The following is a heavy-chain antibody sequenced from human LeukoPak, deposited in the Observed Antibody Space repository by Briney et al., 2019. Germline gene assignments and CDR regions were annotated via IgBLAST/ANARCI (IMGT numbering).Heavy chain of an antibody. J-gene: IGHJ3*02. D-gene: IGHD1-26*01. CDR2: INSDGSST. CDR1: GFTFSSYW. CDR3: ARVGWELDAFDI. Sequence: GGSLRLSCAASGFTFSSYWMHWVRHAPGKGLVWVSRINSDGSSTSYADSVKGRFTISRDNAKNTLYLQMNSLRAEDTAVYYCARVGWELDAFDIWGQGTMVTVSS. V-gene: IGHV3-74*01.